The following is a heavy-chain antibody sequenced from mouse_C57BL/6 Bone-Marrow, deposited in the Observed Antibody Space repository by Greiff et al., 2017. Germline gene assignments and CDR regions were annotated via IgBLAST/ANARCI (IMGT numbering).Heavy chain of an antibody. J-gene: IGHJ2*01. V-gene: IGHV1-4*01. CDR3: ARGGKYYGNYGDY. CDR2: INPSSGYT. D-gene: IGHD2-1*01. Sequence: VQVVESGAELARPGASVKMSCKASGYTFTSYTMHWVKQRPGQGLEWIGYINPSSGYTKYNQKFKDKATLTADKSSSTAYMQLSSLTSEDSAVYYCARGGKYYGNYGDYWGQGTTLTVSS. CDR1: GYTFTSYT.